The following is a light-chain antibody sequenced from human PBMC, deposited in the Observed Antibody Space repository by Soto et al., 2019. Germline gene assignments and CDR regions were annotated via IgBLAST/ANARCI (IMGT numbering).Light chain of an antibody. CDR3: QLRASWPPLT. CDR2: EAS. J-gene: IGKJ4*01. Sequence: EIVLTQSPATPSLSPGERATLSCRASQSVNSNLAWYQQRPGQAHRLLIYEASNRATGIPARFSGSGSGTAFTHTITDREHEDSAVYYCQLRASWPPLTFGGGTKGEIK. CDR1: QSVNSN. V-gene: IGKV3-11*01.